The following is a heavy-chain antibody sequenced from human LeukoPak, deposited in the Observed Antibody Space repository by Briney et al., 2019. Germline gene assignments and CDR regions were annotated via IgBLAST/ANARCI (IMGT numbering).Heavy chain of an antibody. CDR3: ATDRECSSTSCPFDY. V-gene: IGHV1-24*01. CDR2: FDPEDGET. J-gene: IGHJ4*02. CDR1: GYTLTELS. Sequence: ASVKVSCKVSGYTLTELSMHWLRQAPGKGLEWMGGFDPEDGETIYAQKFQGRVTMTEDTSTDTAYMELSSLRSEDTAVYYCATDRECSSTSCPFDYWGQGTLVTVSS. D-gene: IGHD2-2*01.